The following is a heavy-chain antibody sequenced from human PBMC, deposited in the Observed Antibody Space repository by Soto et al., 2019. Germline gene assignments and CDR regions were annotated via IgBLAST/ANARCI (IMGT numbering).Heavy chain of an antibody. V-gene: IGHV5-10-1*01. J-gene: IGHJ5*02. Sequence: GESLKISCTGFGYTFTTFWISWVRQMPGRGLEWMRRIDPRDSYTNYSPSFQGHVTISADKSISTAYLQWGSLKASDTAMYYCARLYCSSSTCDSWFDPWGQGTLVTVSS. CDR1: GYTFTTFW. CDR3: ARLYCSSSTCDSWFDP. D-gene: IGHD2-2*01. CDR2: IDPRDSYT.